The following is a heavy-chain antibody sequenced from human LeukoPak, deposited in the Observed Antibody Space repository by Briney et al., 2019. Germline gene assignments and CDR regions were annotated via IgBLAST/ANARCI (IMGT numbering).Heavy chain of an antibody. CDR2: INHSGST. D-gene: IGHD4-17*01. J-gene: IGHJ6*03. V-gene: IGHV4-34*01. CDR3: ARVPLGDYPFYYYYYMDV. CDR1: GGSFSGYY. Sequence: SETLSLTCAVYGGSFSGYYWSWIRQPPGKGLEWIGEINHSGSTNYNPSLKSRVTISVDTSKNQFSLKLSSVTAADTAVYYCARVPLGDYPFYYYYYMDVWGKGTTVTISS.